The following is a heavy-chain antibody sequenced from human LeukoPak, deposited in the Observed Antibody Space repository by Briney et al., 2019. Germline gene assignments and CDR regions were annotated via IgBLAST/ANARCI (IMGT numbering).Heavy chain of an antibody. V-gene: IGHV4-59*01. CDR3: ASTRYCSGGSCYSFDY. D-gene: IGHD2-15*01. Sequence: SETQSLTCTVSGGSISSYYWSWIRQPPGKGLEWIGYIYYSGSTNYNPSLKSRVTISVDTSKNQFSLKLSSVTAADTAVYYCASTRYCSGGSCYSFDYWGQGALVTVSS. CDR2: IYYSGST. J-gene: IGHJ4*02. CDR1: GGSISSYY.